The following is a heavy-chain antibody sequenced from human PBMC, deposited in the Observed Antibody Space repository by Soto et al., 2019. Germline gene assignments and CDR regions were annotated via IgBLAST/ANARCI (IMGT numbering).Heavy chain of an antibody. J-gene: IGHJ4*02. Sequence: GASVKVSCKASGYTFTSYGISWVRQAPGQGLEWMGWISAYNGNTNYAQKLQGRVTMTTDTSTSTAYMELRSLRSDDTAVCYCARFKDILGYCSGGSCYSANFDYWGQGTLVTVSS. CDR1: GYTFTSYG. CDR2: ISAYNGNT. V-gene: IGHV1-18*01. CDR3: ARFKDILGYCSGGSCYSANFDY. D-gene: IGHD2-15*01.